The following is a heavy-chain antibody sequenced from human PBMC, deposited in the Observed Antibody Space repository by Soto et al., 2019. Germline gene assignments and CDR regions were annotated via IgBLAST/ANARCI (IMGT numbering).Heavy chain of an antibody. Sequence: QVQLVQSGAEVKPPGASVKVSCKASGYSFTRHSMHWVRQVSGQRLESLGWLKPDNGGTYYAPKFQGRVTFTRDTSSTAAYMELSGLHSDDTAVYYCARDLCPLGSGSPCPTYGMDLWGQGTTVAVSS. D-gene: IGHD3-10*01. CDR3: ARDLCPLGSGSPCPTYGMDL. CDR1: GYSFTRHS. J-gene: IGHJ6*02. CDR2: LKPDNGGT. V-gene: IGHV1-2*02.